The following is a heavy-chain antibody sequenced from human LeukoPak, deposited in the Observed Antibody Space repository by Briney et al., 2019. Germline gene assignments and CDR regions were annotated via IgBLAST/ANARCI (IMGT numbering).Heavy chain of an antibody. D-gene: IGHD2-8*02. V-gene: IGHV4-59*01. J-gene: IGHJ4*02. CDR3: AREYGGVFDY. Sequence: PSETLSLTCTVSGGSISSYYWSWIRQPPGKGLEWIGYIYYSGSTNYNPSLTSRVTISVDTSKNQFSLKLSSVTAADTAVYYCAREYGGVFDYWGQGTLVTVSS. CDR1: GGSISSYY. CDR2: IYYSGST.